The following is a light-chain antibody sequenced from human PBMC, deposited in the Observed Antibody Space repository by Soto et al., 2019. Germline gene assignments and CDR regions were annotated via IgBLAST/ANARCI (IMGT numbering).Light chain of an antibody. J-gene: IGKJ2*01. Sequence: DILMTQSPSSLSASVGDRVTITCQASQDISNYFNWYQQKPGKAPKLLIYDASNLATGVPSRFSGSGSVTEFTLTISSMQSEDIARYYCQQYAKLPYTFGQGTKVDIK. CDR3: QQYAKLPYT. V-gene: IGKV1-33*01. CDR2: DAS. CDR1: QDISNY.